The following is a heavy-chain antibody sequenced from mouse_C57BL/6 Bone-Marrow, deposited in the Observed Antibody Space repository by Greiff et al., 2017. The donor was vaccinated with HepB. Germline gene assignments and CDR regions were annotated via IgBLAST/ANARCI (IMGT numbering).Heavy chain of an antibody. Sequence: VQLQQPGAELVKPGASVKLSCKASGYTFTSYWMQWVKQRPGQGLEWIGEIDPSDSYTNYNQKFKGKATLTVDTSSSTAYMQLSSLTSEDSAVYYCARSRDYYGSSFWFAYWGQGTLVTVSA. CDR1: GYTFTSYW. D-gene: IGHD1-1*01. CDR2: IDPSDSYT. CDR3: ARSRDYYGSSFWFAY. V-gene: IGHV1-50*01. J-gene: IGHJ3*01.